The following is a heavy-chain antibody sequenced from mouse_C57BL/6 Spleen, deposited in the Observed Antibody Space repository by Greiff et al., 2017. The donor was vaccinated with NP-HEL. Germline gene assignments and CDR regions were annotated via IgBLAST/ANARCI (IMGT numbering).Heavy chain of an antibody. CDR1: GYAFSSSW. CDR2: IYPGDGDT. D-gene: IGHD1-1*01. J-gene: IGHJ3*01. Sequence: QVQLQQSGPELVKPGASVKISCKASGYAFSSSWMNWVKQRPGKGLEWIGRIYPGDGDTNYNGKFKGKATLTADKSSSTAYMQLSSLTSEDSAVYFCARYYYGSSPTWFAYWGQGTLVTVSA. CDR3: ARYYYGSSPTWFAY. V-gene: IGHV1-82*01.